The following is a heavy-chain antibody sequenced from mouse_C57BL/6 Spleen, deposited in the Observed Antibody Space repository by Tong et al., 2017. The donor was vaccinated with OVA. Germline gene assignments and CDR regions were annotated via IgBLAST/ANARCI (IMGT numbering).Heavy chain of an antibody. CDR1: GYTFTSYW. Sequence: VQLQESGTELARPGASVKMSCKASGYTFTSYWMHWVKQRPGQGLEWIGAIYPGNSYTSYNQKFKGKATLTADKSSSRSSMKLCRLTTDDSAVYYCGRDGGTTWFAYCIQGTLITASA. D-gene: IGHD2-14*01. J-gene: IGHJ3*01. V-gene: IGHV1-87*01. CDR3: GRDGGTTWFAY. CDR2: IYPGNSYT.